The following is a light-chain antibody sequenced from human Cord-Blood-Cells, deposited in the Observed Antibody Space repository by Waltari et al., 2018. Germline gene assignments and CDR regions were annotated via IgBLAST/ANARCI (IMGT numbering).Light chain of an antibody. CDR1: QSISSY. CDR3: QQSYSTPWT. Sequence: DIQMTQPPSSLSASVGDRVTITCRASQSISSYLNLYQQKPGKAPKLLSYAASSFQRGVPSRFSGSGSATDFTLTISSLQPEDFATYYCQQSYSTPWTFGQGTKVEIK. V-gene: IGKV1-39*01. J-gene: IGKJ1*01. CDR2: AAS.